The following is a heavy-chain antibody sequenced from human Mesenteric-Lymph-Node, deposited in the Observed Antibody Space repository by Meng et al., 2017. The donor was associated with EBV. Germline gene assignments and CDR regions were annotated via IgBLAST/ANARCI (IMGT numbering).Heavy chain of an antibody. CDR2: IYHSGST. CDR3: ARVGQWLPIDY. CDR1: GGSISSSNW. Sequence: QVQLQGSGPGLVKPSGTLSLTSAVSGGSISSSNWWSSVRQPPGKGLEWIGEIYHSGSTNYNPSLKSRVTISVDRSKNQFSLNLSSVTAADTAVYYCARVGQWLPIDYWGQGALVTVSS. J-gene: IGHJ4*02. V-gene: IGHV4-4*02. D-gene: IGHD6-19*01.